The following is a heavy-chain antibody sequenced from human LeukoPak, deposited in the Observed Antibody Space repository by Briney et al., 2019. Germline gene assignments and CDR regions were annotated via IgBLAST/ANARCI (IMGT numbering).Heavy chain of an antibody. V-gene: IGHV3-7*01. CDR1: GFTFSTYW. J-gene: IGHJ4*02. Sequence: GGSLRLSCSASGFTFSTYWMSWVRQAPGKGLEWVANMKRDGSEIYYVDSVKGRFTISRDNAKNSLYLQMNSLRAEDTAVYYCAREPTIFGVVIPPDYWGQGTLVTVSS. D-gene: IGHD3-3*01. CDR3: AREPTIFGVVIPPDY. CDR2: MKRDGSEI.